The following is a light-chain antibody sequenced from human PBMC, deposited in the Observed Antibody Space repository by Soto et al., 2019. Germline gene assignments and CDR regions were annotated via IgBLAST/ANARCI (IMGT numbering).Light chain of an antibody. CDR1: QSVSTS. CDR2: DAS. J-gene: IGKJ1*01. CDR3: QQRSNGPWT. Sequence: EIVLTQSPATLSLSPGERATLSCRASQSVSTSLAWYQQKPGQAPRLLIYDASNRATGIPARFSGSGSGTDFRLTVSSLEPEDFALYYCQQRSNGPWTFGKGNKVEIK. V-gene: IGKV3-11*01.